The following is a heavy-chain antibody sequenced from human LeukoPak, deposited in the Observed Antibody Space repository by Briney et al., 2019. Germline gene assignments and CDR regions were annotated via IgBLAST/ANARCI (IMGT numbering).Heavy chain of an antibody. D-gene: IGHD1/OR15-1a*01. CDR2: ISSSSSYI. J-gene: IGHJ3*02. V-gene: IGHV3-21*01. CDR3: APEHTFKGAFDI. Sequence: GGSLRLSCAATGFTFSSYSMNWVRQAPGKGLEWVSSISSSSSYIYYADSVKGRFTISRDNAKNSLYLQMNSLRAEDTAVYYCAPEHTFKGAFDIWGQGTMVSVSS. CDR1: GFTFSSYS.